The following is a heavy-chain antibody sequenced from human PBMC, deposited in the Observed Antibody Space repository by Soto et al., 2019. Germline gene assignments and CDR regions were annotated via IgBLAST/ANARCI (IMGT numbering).Heavy chain of an antibody. CDR2: ISYDGSNK. D-gene: IGHD5-12*01. CDR1: GFTFSSYG. CDR3: ASGRGLDY. J-gene: IGHJ4*02. Sequence: QVQLVESGGGVVQPGRSLRLSCAASGFTFSSYGMPWVRQAPGKGLEWVAVISYDGSNKYYADSVKSRFTISRDNSKNTLYLQMNSLRAEDTAVYYCASGRGLDYWGQGTLVTVSS. V-gene: IGHV3-30*03.